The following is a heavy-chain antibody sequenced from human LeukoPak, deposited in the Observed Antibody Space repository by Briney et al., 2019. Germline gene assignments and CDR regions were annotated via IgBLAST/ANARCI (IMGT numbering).Heavy chain of an antibody. V-gene: IGHV3-23*01. D-gene: IGHD3-22*01. CDR2: VSGGGTTT. CDR3: AKSDYYDSSGHPSSFEY. J-gene: IGHJ4*02. CDR1: GFPFNYYA. Sequence: GGSLRLSCAASGFPFNYYAMSWVRQAPGRAPEWVSAVSGGGTTTYSRNSVKGRFTISRDNSKNTLYLQMNSLRAEDTAVYYCAKSDYYDSSGHPSSFEYWGQGTLVTVSS.